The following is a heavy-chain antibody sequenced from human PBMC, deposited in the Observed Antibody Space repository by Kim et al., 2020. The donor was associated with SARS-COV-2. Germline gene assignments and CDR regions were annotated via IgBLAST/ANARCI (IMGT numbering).Heavy chain of an antibody. V-gene: IGHV1-46*01. J-gene: IGHJ4*02. D-gene: IGHD2-15*01. CDR3: ARAVGADSCTLYYFDF. CDR2: INPHGGAT. CDR1: GYTFISYY. Sequence: ASVKVSCKASGYTFISYYIHWLRQVPGQGLEWLGVINPHGGATSYPQTFQDRVTVTRDTPASTVYMELDSLRSDDTAVYFCARAVGADSCTLYYFDFWGQ.